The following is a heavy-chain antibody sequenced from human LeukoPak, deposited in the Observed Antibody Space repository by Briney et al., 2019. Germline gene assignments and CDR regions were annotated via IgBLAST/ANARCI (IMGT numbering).Heavy chain of an antibody. CDR1: GFTFSSYG. Sequence: GGSLRLSCAASGFTFSSYGMHWVRQAPGKGLELVASIKHDGSEKYYVDSVKGRFTISKDNGENSLYLQMNSLRAEDTGVYYCARVTVGSNVAARPLDYWGLGTLVTVSS. CDR3: ARVTVGSNVAARPLDY. CDR2: IKHDGSEK. V-gene: IGHV3-7*01. D-gene: IGHD6-6*01. J-gene: IGHJ4*02.